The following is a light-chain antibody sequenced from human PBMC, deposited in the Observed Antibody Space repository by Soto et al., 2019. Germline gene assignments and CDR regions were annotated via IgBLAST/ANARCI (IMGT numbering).Light chain of an antibody. CDR2: DAS. CDR1: QSISSW. J-gene: IGKJ4*01. Sequence: DIQITHSPSTLSASVGDRVTITCRPSQSISSWLAWYQQKPGKAPKLLIYDASSLESGVPSRFSGSGSGTEFTLTISSLQPDDFATYYCQQYNSYPLTLGGGTKVDIK. CDR3: QQYNSYPLT. V-gene: IGKV1-5*01.